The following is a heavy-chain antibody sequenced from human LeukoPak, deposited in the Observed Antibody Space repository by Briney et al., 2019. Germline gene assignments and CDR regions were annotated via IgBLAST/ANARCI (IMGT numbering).Heavy chain of an antibody. V-gene: IGHV3-21*01. CDR3: ARGLGSSGFPY. CDR1: GFSFGDYA. J-gene: IGHJ4*02. Sequence: PGGSLRLSCTGSGFSFGDYAMGWVRQAPGKGLEWVSSISSSSSYIYYADSVKGRFTISRDNAKNSLYLQMNSLRAEDTAVYYCARGLGSSGFPYWGQGTLVTVSS. D-gene: IGHD6-19*01. CDR2: ISSSSSYI.